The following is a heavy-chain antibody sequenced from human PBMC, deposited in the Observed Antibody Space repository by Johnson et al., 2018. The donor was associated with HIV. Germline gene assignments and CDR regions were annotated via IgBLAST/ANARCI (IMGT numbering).Heavy chain of an antibody. V-gene: IGHV3-53*01. Sequence: VQLVESGGGLIQPGGSLRLSCAASGFTVSSNYMSWVRQAPGKGLEWVSVFYSGCSTYYADSVEGRFTISRDNAKNSLYLQMNSLRAEDTALYYCARDFRWLHAFDIWGQGTMVTVSA. CDR3: ARDFRWLHAFDI. CDR2: FYSGCST. J-gene: IGHJ3*02. D-gene: IGHD5-24*01. CDR1: GFTVSSNY.